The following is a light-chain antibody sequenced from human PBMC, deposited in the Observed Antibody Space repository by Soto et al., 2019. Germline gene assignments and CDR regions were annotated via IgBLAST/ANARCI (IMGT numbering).Light chain of an antibody. V-gene: IGLV2-18*02. J-gene: IGLJ1*01. Sequence: QSVLTQPPSVSGSPGQSVTISCTGTSSDVGSYNRVSWYQQPPGTAPKLMIYEVSNRPSGVPDCFSGSKSGNTASLTISGLQAEDEADYYCNSFTTSSTYVFGTGTKLTVL. CDR3: NSFTTSSTYV. CDR2: EVS. CDR1: SSDVGSYNR.